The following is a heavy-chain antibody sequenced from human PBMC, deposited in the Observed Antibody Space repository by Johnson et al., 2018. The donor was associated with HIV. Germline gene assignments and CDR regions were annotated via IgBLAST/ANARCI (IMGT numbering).Heavy chain of an antibody. CDR2: IWYDGSNE. Sequence: MHLVESGGGVVQPGRSLRLSCAASGFIFSSYGMHWVRQAPGKGLEWVALIWYDGSNEYYEDSVKGRFTISRDNSKNTLFLQMNSLRAEDTAVYYCAKDRHDYGGNSSLSFDIWGQGTMVIVSS. CDR1: GFIFSSYG. V-gene: IGHV3-33*06. J-gene: IGHJ3*02. D-gene: IGHD4-23*01. CDR3: AKDRHDYGGNSSLSFDI.